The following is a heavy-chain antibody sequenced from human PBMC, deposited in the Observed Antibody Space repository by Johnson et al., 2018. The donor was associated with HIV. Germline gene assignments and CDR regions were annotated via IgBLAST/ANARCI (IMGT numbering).Heavy chain of an antibody. CDR3: AKDKMYSDSSGSKEGGVAFDI. CDR1: GYTFSSYG. J-gene: IGHJ3*02. V-gene: IGHV3-33*06. CDR2: IWYDGSNN. Sequence: QVQLVESGGGVVQPGRSLRLSCAASGYTFSSYGMHWVRQAPGQGLARVAVIWYDGSNNYYADSVKGRLIISRDNSKNTLYLQINSLRAEDTAVYYCAKDKMYSDSSGSKEGGVAFDIWGQGTMVTVSS. D-gene: IGHD3-22*01.